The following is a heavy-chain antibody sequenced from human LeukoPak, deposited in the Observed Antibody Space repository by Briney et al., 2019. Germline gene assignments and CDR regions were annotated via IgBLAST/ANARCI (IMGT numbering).Heavy chain of an antibody. CDR1: GYSISSGYY. V-gene: IGHV4-38-2*02. Sequence: SETLSLTCTVSGYSISSGYYWGWIRQPPGKGLEWIGSIYHSGSTYYNPSLKSRVTISVDTSKNQFSLKLSSVTAADTAVYYCAIFPYGSGSAVGDYWGQGTLVTASS. J-gene: IGHJ4*02. CDR3: AIFPYGSGSAVGDY. CDR2: IYHSGST. D-gene: IGHD3-10*01.